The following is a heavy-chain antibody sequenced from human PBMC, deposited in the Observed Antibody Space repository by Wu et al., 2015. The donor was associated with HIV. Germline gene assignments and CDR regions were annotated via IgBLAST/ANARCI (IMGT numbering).Heavy chain of an antibody. Sequence: QVQLVQSGPEVKKPGSSVKVSCKASGGTSSSYGVSWVRQAPGQGLEWMGGIIPIFGAEDYAQKFQGRVTITTDESMSTAYMELRSLRSEDTAVYYCARDSGEPGSGRYYFDYVGQGTLVTVSS. J-gene: IGHJ4*02. V-gene: IGHV1-69*05. CDR1: GGTSSSYG. CDR2: IIPIFGAE. D-gene: IGHD2-15*01. CDR3: ARDSGEPGSGRYYFDY.